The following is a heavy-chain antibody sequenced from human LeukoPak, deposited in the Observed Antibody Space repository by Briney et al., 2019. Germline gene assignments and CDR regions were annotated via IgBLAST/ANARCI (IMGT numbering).Heavy chain of an antibody. Sequence: SETLSLTCTVSGGSISSYYWSWIRQPPGKGLEWIGYIYYSGSTNYNPSLKSRVTMLVDTSKNQFSLKLSSVTAADTAVYYCARGRVMITFGGAPNDAFDIWGQGTMVTVSS. CDR1: GGSISSYY. J-gene: IGHJ3*02. CDR3: ARGRVMITFGGAPNDAFDI. D-gene: IGHD3-16*01. CDR2: IYYSGST. V-gene: IGHV4-59*12.